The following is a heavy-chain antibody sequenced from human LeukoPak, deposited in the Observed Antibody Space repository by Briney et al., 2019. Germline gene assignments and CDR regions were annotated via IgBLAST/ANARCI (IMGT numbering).Heavy chain of an antibody. Sequence: PGGSLRLSCVASGFTVSSNYMSWVRQAPGKGLEWVSVISSGGNTYYADSVKGRFTISRDNSKNTLYLQMNSLRAEDTAVYYCARDYGAPVSFDYWGQGTLVTVSS. CDR2: ISSGGNT. D-gene: IGHD4/OR15-4a*01. CDR1: GFTVSSNY. V-gene: IGHV3-66*01. CDR3: ARDYGAPVSFDY. J-gene: IGHJ4*02.